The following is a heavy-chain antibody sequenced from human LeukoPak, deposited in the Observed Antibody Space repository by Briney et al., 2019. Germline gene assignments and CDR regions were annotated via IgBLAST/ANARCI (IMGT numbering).Heavy chain of an antibody. CDR2: INLGIGNT. V-gene: IGHV1-3*01. J-gene: IGHJ3*01. D-gene: IGHD6-13*01. Sequence: ASVKVSCTASGYTFTDYTLHWVRQAPGQSLEWMGWINLGIGNTKYSQKFQDRVTITWDTSATTAYMELTSLRSEDTALYYCARASNTWSDAFDVWGQGTMVTVSS. CDR1: GYTFTDYT. CDR3: ARASNTWSDAFDV.